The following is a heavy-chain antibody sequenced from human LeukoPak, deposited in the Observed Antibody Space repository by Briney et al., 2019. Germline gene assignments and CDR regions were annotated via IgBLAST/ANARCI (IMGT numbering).Heavy chain of an antibody. CDR1: GGSISSSSYY. J-gene: IGHJ6*02. CDR2: IYYSGST. V-gene: IGHV4-39*07. CDR3: ARGSENGMDV. Sequence: PSETLSLTCTVSGGSISSSSYYWGWIRQSPGKGLEWIGSIYYSGSTYYNPSLKSRVTISVDTSKNQFSLKLSSVTAADTAVYYCARGSENGMDVWGQGTTVTVSS.